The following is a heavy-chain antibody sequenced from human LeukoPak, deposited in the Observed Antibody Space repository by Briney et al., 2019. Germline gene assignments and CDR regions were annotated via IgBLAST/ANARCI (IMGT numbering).Heavy chain of an antibody. CDR1: GFTFDGYA. CDR3: AMWAIRPGYELWSSYQPFDY. J-gene: IGHJ4*02. Sequence: GGSLRLSCAASGFTFDGYAMQWVRQAPGQGLEWVSGISWNSGSIGYADSVKGRFTISRDNAKNSLYLQMNSLRAEDPALYYCAMWAIRPGYELWSSYQPFDYWRQGTLVTVSS. D-gene: IGHD3-3*01. CDR2: ISWNSGSI. V-gene: IGHV3-9*01.